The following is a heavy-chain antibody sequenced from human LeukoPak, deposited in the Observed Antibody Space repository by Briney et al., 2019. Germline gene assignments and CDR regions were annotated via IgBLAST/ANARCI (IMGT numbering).Heavy chain of an antibody. Sequence: GASVKVSCKASGYTFTSYYMHWVRQAPGQGLEWMGIINPSGGSTSYAQKFQGRVTMTTDTSTSTAYMELRSLRSDDTAVYYCARVSRELLWFGHEGDYWGQGTLVTVSS. CDR3: ARVSRELLWFGHEGDY. CDR1: GYTFTSYY. D-gene: IGHD3-10*01. J-gene: IGHJ4*02. CDR2: INPSGGST. V-gene: IGHV1-46*01.